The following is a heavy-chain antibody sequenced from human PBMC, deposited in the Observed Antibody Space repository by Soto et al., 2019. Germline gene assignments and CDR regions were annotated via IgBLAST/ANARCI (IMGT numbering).Heavy chain of an antibody. J-gene: IGHJ6*02. D-gene: IGHD2-21*02. CDR2: IYYSGST. V-gene: IGHV4-30-4*01. Sequence: QVQLQESGPGLVKPSQTLSLTCTVSGGSISSGDYYWSWIRQPPGKGLEWIGYIYYSGSTYYNPSLHSRVTISVDTSKNQFSLKLSSVTAADTAVYYCASGLAYCGGDCYSGGMDVWGQGTTVTVSS. CDR1: GGSISSGDYY. CDR3: ASGLAYCGGDCYSGGMDV.